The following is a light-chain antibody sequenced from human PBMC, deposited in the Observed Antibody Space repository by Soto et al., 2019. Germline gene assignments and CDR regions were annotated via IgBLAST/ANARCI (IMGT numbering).Light chain of an antibody. Sequence: HSALTQPASVSGSPGQSITISCTGTSSDIGTYDYVSWYQQHPGKAPKLMIYDVTNGPSGVSNRFSASKSGNTASLTISGLQAEDEADYYCSSYTSGSTLVIFGGGTKLTVL. J-gene: IGLJ2*01. CDR3: SSYTSGSTLVI. CDR1: SSDIGTYDY. V-gene: IGLV2-14*01. CDR2: DVT.